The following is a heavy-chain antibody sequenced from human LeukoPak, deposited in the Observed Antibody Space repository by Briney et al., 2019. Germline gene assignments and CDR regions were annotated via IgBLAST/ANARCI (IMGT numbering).Heavy chain of an antibody. CDR3: ARVSGLDYYDSSGADAFDI. J-gene: IGHJ3*02. D-gene: IGHD3-22*01. Sequence: SETLSLTCTVSGGSYSSYYWSWIRQPAGKGLEWIGYIYYSGSTNYNPSLKSRVTISVDTSKNQFSLKLSSVTAADTAVYYCARVSGLDYYDSSGADAFDIWGQGTMVTVSS. V-gene: IGHV4-59*01. CDR1: GGSYSSYY. CDR2: IYYSGST.